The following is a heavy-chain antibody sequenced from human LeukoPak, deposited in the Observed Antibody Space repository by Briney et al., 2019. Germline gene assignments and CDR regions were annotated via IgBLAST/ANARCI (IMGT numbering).Heavy chain of an antibody. CDR2: ISGSGGST. CDR1: GFTFSSYG. CDR3: AKDSVIVVVITPLDIDY. J-gene: IGHJ4*02. Sequence: PGGSLRLSCAASGFTFSSYGMSWVRQAPGKGLEWVSAISGSGGSTYYADSVKGRFTISRDNSKNTLYLQMNSLRAEDTAVYYCAKDSVIVVVITPLDIDYWGQGTLVTVSS. V-gene: IGHV3-23*01. D-gene: IGHD3-22*01.